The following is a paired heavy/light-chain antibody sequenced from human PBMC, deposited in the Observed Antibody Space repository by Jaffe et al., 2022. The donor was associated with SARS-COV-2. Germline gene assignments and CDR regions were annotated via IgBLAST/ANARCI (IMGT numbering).Heavy chain of an antibody. CDR2: ITGGSTII. J-gene: IGHJ4*02. CDR3: AASVHYGTSGLLTGGY. CDR1: GFTFSDSS. V-gene: IGHV3-48*01. Sequence: EVQLVESGGGLVQPGGSLRLSCAASGFTFSDSSMNWVRQAPGKGLEWVSYITGGSTIIYYADSVKGRFTISRDNAKNSLYLQMNSLRVEDTAVYFCAASVHYGTSGLLTGGYWGQGTLVTVSS. D-gene: IGHD3-22*01.
Light chain of an antibody. V-gene: IGKV3-15*01. CDR2: GAS. Sequence: EIVMTQSPATLSVSPGERATLSCRASQSVTSNLAWYQQKLGQAPRLLIYGASTRATGIPARFSGSGSGTEFTLTISSLQSEDFAVYYCQQNNNWPYTFGQGTKLEIK. CDR3: QQNNNWPYT. CDR1: QSVTSN. J-gene: IGKJ2*01.